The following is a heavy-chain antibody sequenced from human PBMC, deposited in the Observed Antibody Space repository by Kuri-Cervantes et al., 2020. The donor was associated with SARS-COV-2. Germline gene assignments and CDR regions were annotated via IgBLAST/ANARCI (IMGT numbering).Heavy chain of an antibody. J-gene: IGHJ4*02. CDR2: IKQDGSEK. CDR1: GFTFDDYA. CDR3: AREGRGYAYFDY. D-gene: IGHD5-12*01. V-gene: IGHV3-7*01. Sequence: GESLKISCAASGFTFDDYAMHWVRQAPGKGLEWVANIKQDGSEKYYVDSVKGRFTISRDNAKNSLYLQMNSLRAEDTAVYYCAREGRGYAYFDYWGQGTLVTVSS.